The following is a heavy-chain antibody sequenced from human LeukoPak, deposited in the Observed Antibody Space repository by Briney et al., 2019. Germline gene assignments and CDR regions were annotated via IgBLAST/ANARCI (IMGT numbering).Heavy chain of an antibody. D-gene: IGHD6-19*01. V-gene: IGHV3-7*01. CDR2: IKQEESEK. J-gene: IGHJ4*02. CDR3: AREYGWYDYYFDY. CDR1: GFSFSSYW. Sequence: GGCLRLSCAASGFSFSSYWMRWVRQAPGRGLEWVANIKQEESEKYYEDPVQGRFTISRDNAKNSLYLQMNSLRAEDTAVYYCAREYGWYDYYFDYWGQGTLVTVSS.